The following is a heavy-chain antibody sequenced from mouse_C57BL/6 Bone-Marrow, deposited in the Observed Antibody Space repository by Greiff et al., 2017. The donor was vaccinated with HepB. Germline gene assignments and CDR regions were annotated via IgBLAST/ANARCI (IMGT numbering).Heavy chain of an antibody. CDR1: GYTFTGYW. J-gene: IGHJ4*01. Sequence: QVQLQQSGAELMKPGASVKLSCKATGYTFTGYWIEWVKQRPGHGLEWIGEILPGSGSTNYNEKFKGKATFTADTSSNTAYMQLSSLTTEDSAIYYGALVPITTVVDYYAMDYWGQGTSVTVSS. D-gene: IGHD1-1*01. CDR2: ILPGSGST. V-gene: IGHV1-9*01. CDR3: ALVPITTVVDYYAMDY.